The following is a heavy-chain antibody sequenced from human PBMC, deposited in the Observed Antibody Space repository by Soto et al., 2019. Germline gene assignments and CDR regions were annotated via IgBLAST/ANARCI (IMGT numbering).Heavy chain of an antibody. CDR2: IMPIFGSA. CDR1: GGSFSRNT. V-gene: IGHV1-69*13. CDR3: ARQFDSDTTGYYYAY. Sequence: AAVKVSCKGSGGSFSRNTISWVRQAPGEGLEWMGGIMPIFGSANYAQKFQGRVTITADENTRTVYMELSRLRSEDTAVYYCARQFDSDTTGYYYAYWGQGTLVTVSS. J-gene: IGHJ4*02. D-gene: IGHD3-22*01.